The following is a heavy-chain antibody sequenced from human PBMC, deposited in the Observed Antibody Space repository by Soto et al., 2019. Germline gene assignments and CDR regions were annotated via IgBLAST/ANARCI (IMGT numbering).Heavy chain of an antibody. CDR2: INPNSGGT. D-gene: IGHD3-10*01. Sequence: ASVKVSCKASGYTFTGYYMHWVRQAPGQGLEWMGWINPNSGGTNYAQKFQGWVTMTRDTSISTAYMELSRLRSDDTAVYYCARDRRDRWFGEFDYWGQGTLSPSPQ. J-gene: IGHJ4*02. CDR3: ARDRRDRWFGEFDY. V-gene: IGHV1-2*04. CDR1: GYTFTGYY.